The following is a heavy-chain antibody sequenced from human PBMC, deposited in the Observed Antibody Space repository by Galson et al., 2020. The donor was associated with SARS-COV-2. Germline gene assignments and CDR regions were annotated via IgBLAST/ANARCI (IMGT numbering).Heavy chain of an antibody. CDR3: ASASGYDFWSGYYPGDYYYYGMDV. Sequence: ASVKVSCKASGYTFTGYYMHWVRQAPGQGLEWMGWINPNSGGTNYAQKFQGRVTMTRDTSISTAYMELSRLRSDDTAVYYWASASGYDFWSGYYPGDYYYYGMDVWGQGTTVTVSS. J-gene: IGHJ6*02. D-gene: IGHD3-3*01. CDR1: GYTFTGYY. CDR2: INPNSGGT. V-gene: IGHV1-2*02.